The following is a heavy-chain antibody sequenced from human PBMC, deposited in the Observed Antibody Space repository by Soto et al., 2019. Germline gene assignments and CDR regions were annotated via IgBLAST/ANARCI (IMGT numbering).Heavy chain of an antibody. CDR2: IYYSGST. D-gene: IGHD4-17*01. CDR3: ARDGDLEEGYYYGMDV. V-gene: IGHV4-31*03. J-gene: IGHJ6*02. Sequence: SETLSLTCTVSGGSISSGGYYWSWIRQHPGKGLEWIGYIYYSGSTYYNPSLKSRVTISVDTSKNQFSLKLSSVTAADTAVYYCARDGDLEEGYYYGMDVWGQGTTVTVSS. CDR1: GGSISSGGYY.